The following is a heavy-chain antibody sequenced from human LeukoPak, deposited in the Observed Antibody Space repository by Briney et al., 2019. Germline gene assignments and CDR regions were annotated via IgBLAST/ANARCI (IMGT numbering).Heavy chain of an antibody. V-gene: IGHV7-4-1*02. CDR1: GYTFTTYA. CDR3: AREPYYYGSGSVGYMDV. Sequence: ASVKVSCKASGYTFTTYAINWVRQAPGQGLEWMGWINTNTGNPTYAQGFTGRFVFSLDTSVSTAYLQISSLKAEDTAVYYCAREPYYYGSGSVGYMDVWGKGTTVTVSS. D-gene: IGHD3-10*01. CDR2: INTNTGNP. J-gene: IGHJ6*03.